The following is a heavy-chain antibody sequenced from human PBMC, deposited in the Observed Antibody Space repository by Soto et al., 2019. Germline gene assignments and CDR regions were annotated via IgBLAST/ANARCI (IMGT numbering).Heavy chain of an antibody. CDR2: IYYSGST. J-gene: IGHJ4*02. V-gene: IGHV4-39*07. CDR1: GGSISSSSYY. CDR3: ARGSGWYYY. Sequence: CTVSGGSISSSSYYWGWIRQPPGKGLEWIGSIYYSGSTYYNPSLKSRVTITRDMSTSTAYMELSSLRSEDTAVYYCARGSGWYYYWGQGTLVTVS. D-gene: IGHD6-19*01.